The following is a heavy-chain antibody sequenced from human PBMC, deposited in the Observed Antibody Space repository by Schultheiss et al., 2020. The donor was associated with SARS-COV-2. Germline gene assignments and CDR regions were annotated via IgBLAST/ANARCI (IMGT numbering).Heavy chain of an antibody. Sequence: SQTLSLTCTVSGGSISSSSYYWSWIRQPPGKGLEWIGETNHSGSTNYNPSLKSRVTISVDTSKNQFSLKLSSVTAADTAVYYCARGPPSAVAGNNWFDPWGQGTLVTVSS. CDR3: ARGPPSAVAGNNWFDP. V-gene: IGHV4-39*07. D-gene: IGHD6-19*01. J-gene: IGHJ5*02. CDR2: TNHSGST. CDR1: GGSISSSSYY.